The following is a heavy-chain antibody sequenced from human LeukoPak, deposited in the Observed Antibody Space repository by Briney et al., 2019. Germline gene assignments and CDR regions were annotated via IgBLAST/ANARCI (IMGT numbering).Heavy chain of an antibody. CDR1: GFIFSNCG. CDR2: ISGSGGST. J-gene: IGHJ4*02. D-gene: IGHD1-7*01. Sequence: GGSLRLSCVASGFIFSNCGMSWVRQAPGKGLEWVSLISGSGGSTYYADSVKGRFTISRDNSKNTLYLQMNSLRAEDTAVYYCAKDKNYQNYFDYLGQGTLVTVSS. CDR3: AKDKNYQNYFDY. V-gene: IGHV3-23*01.